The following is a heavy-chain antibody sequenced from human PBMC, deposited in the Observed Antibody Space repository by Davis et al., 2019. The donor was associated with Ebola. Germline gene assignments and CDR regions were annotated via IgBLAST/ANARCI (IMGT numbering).Heavy chain of an antibody. CDR1: GFTFSNYG. CDR3: AKDTSNIWFDV. Sequence: GESLKISCAASGFTFSNYGMAWVRQAPGKGLEWVSGISGRGLTTEYADNVQGRFTISRDNSKNTLYLQMNSLRAEDTAIYYCAKDTSNIWFDVWGQGTMVTVSS. D-gene: IGHD1-26*01. J-gene: IGHJ3*01. CDR2: ISGRGLTT. V-gene: IGHV3-23*01.